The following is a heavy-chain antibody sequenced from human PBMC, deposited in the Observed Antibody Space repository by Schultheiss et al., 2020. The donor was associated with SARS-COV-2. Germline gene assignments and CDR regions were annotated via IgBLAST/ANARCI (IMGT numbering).Heavy chain of an antibody. CDR1: GFTFSSYA. CDR3: ARDAFCGGDCYYYFDY. J-gene: IGHJ4*02. Sequence: GGSLRLSCAASGFTFSSYAMHWVRQAPGKGLEWVAVISYDGSNKYYADSVKGRFTISRDNSKNTLYLQMNSLRAEDTAVYYCARDAFCGGDCYYYFDYWGQGTLVTVSS. D-gene: IGHD2-21*02. V-gene: IGHV3-30*07. CDR2: ISYDGSNK.